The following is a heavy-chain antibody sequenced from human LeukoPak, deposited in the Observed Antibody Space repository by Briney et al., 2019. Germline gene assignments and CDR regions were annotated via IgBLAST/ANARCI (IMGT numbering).Heavy chain of an antibody. V-gene: IGHV1-24*01. J-gene: IGHJ4*02. Sequence: GASVKVSCKVSGSTLTELSIHRGRQAPGKGLAWMGGFDPVDGETIYAKEFQGRVTMTEDTSTDTAYMELSSLRSEDTAVYYCATVAASSGTYYLYYFHYWGQGTLVTVSS. CDR2: FDPVDGET. CDR1: GSTLTELS. CDR3: ATVAASSGTYYLYYFHY. D-gene: IGHD1-26*01.